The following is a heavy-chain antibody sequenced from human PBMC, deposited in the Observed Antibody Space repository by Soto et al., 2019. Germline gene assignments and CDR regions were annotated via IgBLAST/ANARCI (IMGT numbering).Heavy chain of an antibody. CDR1: GFTFSSYA. V-gene: IGHV3-30-3*01. CDR3: ARGRPYYYDSSGYYPFDY. J-gene: IGHJ4*02. Sequence: LRLSCAASGFTFSSYAMHWVRQAPGKGLEWVAVISYDGSNKYYADSVKGRFTISRDNSKNTLYLQMNSLRAEDTAVYYCARGRPYYYDSSGYYPFDYWGQGTLVTVSS. CDR2: ISYDGSNK. D-gene: IGHD3-22*01.